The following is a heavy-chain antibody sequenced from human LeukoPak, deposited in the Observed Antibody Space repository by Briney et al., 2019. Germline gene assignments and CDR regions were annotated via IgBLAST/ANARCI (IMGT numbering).Heavy chain of an antibody. D-gene: IGHD4-17*01. V-gene: IGHV1-69*04. CDR1: GGTFSSYA. CDR3: ARGGYVYYGDYERRFQH. CDR2: IIPILGIA. Sequence: SVKVSCKASGGTFSSYAISWVRQAPGQGLEWMGRIIPILGIANYAQKFQGRVTITADKSTSTAYMELSSLRSEDTAVYYCARGGYVYYGDYERRFQHWGQGTLVTVSS. J-gene: IGHJ1*01.